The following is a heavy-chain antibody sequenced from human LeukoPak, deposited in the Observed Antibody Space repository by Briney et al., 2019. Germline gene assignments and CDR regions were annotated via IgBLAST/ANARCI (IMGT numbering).Heavy chain of an antibody. D-gene: IGHD6-19*01. CDR2: IKQDGSEK. CDR3: ARRWVAGTDYFDY. CDR1: GFTFSSYW. Sequence: GGSLRLSCAASGFTFSSYWMSWVRQAPGKGLEWVANIKQDGSEKYYVDSVKGRFTISRDNAKNSLYQQMNSLRAEDTAVYYCARRWVAGTDYFDYWGQGTLVTVSS. V-gene: IGHV3-7*03. J-gene: IGHJ4*02.